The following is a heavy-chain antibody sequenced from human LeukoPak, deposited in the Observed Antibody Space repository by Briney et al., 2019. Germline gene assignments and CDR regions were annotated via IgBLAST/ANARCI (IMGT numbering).Heavy chain of an antibody. CDR3: AKSGSIVLMMAF. Sequence: GSLRLSCAASGFTFNNYAMHWVRQAPGKGLEWVAFTSYDGSSQSYADSVKGRFSISRDNSRNTLYLQLNSLRPEDTAVYYCAKSGSIVLMMAFWGQGTLVTVAS. J-gene: IGHJ4*02. CDR1: GFTFNNYA. CDR2: TSYDGSSQ. V-gene: IGHV3-30*18. D-gene: IGHD2-8*01.